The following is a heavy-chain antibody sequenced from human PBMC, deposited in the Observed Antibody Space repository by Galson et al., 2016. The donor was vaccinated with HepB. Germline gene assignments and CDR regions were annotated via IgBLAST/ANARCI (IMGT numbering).Heavy chain of an antibody. V-gene: IGHV5-51*01. CDR1: GYNFTNYW. J-gene: IGHJ3*02. CDR3: GRLTALGAFDI. D-gene: IGHD5-18*01. CDR2: IYPGDPDP. Sequence: QSGAEVKKPGESLKISCKGYGYNFTNYWIAWVRQMPGKGLEWMGIIYPGDPDPKYSPSFQGQVTFSVDKSFTIAHLQWSSLKASYTAMYYCGRLTALGAFDIWGQGTVVTVSS.